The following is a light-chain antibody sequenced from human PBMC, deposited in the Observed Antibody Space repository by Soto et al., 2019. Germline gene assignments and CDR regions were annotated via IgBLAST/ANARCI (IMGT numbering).Light chain of an antibody. CDR2: SAS. CDR3: QQLNSYPQT. Sequence: DIQMTQSPSSLSASLGGRGTITCRASQGIRNDLAWYQQKPGKPPKLLVYSASTLQSGVPSRFSGSGSGPDFTLTISSLQPEDSATYFCQQLNSYPQTFGQGTRLEIK. CDR1: QGIRND. J-gene: IGKJ5*01. V-gene: IGKV1-17*01.